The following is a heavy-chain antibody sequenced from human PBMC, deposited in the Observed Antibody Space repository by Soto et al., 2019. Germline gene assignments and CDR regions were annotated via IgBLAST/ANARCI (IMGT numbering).Heavy chain of an antibody. CDR2: INNDGSST. CDR3: ARGYNWFDP. V-gene: IGHV3-74*01. Sequence: PVGSLRLSCAASVFTFSSYWMHWVRQAPGKGLVWVSRINNDGSSTSYADSVKGRFTISRGNAKNTLYLQMNRLRAEDTAVYYCARGYNWFDPWGQGTLVTVSS. CDR1: VFTFSSYW. J-gene: IGHJ5*02.